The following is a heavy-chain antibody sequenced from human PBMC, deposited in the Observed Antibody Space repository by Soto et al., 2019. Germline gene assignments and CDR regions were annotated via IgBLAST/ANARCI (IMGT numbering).Heavy chain of an antibody. Sequence: ASVKVSCKASGYTFTGYYMHWVRQAPGQGLEWMGWINPNSGGTNYAQKFQGRVTMTRDTSISTAYMELSRLRSDDTAVYYCARASYYYDSSGYQDWFDPWGQGTLVTVSS. CDR2: INPNSGGT. CDR3: ARASYYYDSSGYQDWFDP. D-gene: IGHD3-22*01. V-gene: IGHV1-2*02. J-gene: IGHJ5*02. CDR1: GYTFTGYY.